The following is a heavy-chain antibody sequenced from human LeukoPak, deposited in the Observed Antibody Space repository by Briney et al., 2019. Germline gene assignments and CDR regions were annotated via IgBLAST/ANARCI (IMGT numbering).Heavy chain of an antibody. CDR3: ARQGALASLDS. J-gene: IGHJ4*02. V-gene: IGHV1-2*02. D-gene: IGHD1-26*01. CDR2: INPYSADT. CDR1: GDSFIGHY. Sequence: ASVKVSCKTSGDSFIGHYMHWVRQAPGQRLKWMGWINPYSADTNLAQKFQGRVTMTRDTSISTAYMGLSRLRSGDTAVYYCARQGALASLDSWGQGTLVTVSS.